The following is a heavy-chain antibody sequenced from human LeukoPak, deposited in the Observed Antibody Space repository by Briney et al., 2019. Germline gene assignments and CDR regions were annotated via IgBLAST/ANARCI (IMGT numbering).Heavy chain of an antibody. CDR1: GYTFTDYY. V-gene: IGHV1-69-2*01. CDR2: VDPEDGET. Sequence: ASVKISYKVSGYTFTDYYMHWVQQAPGKGLEWMGLVDPEDGETIYAEKFQGRVTITADTSTDTAYMELSSLRSEDTAVYYCAADPTTPGHYYYMDVWGKGTTVTVSS. D-gene: IGHD1-1*01. CDR3: AADPTTPGHYYYMDV. J-gene: IGHJ6*03.